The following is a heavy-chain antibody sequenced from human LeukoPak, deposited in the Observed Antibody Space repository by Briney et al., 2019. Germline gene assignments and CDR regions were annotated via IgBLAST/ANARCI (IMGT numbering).Heavy chain of an antibody. V-gene: IGHV3-30*18. Sequence: GGSLRLSCAAAGLTFSGYDMHWVRQAPGKGREWLAVVSYDGADKYYADSVKGRFTISRDNSMNTLYLQMESLRTEDTAVYYCAKASKGWKLYYFDYWGQGTLVTVSS. CDR3: AKASKGWKLYYFDY. D-gene: IGHD3-16*01. J-gene: IGHJ4*02. CDR2: VSYDGADK. CDR1: GLTFSGYD.